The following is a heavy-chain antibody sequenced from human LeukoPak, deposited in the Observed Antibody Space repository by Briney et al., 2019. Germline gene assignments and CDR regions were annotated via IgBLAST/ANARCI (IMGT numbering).Heavy chain of an antibody. J-gene: IGHJ4*02. CDR1: GNTFTGYY. D-gene: IGHD3-22*01. CDR2: IDPNSGGT. CDR3: ARGGSYYDSSAYYPDY. Sequence: ASVKVSCKASGNTFTGYYMHWVRQAPGQGLESMGWIDPNSGGTNYAQKFQGRVTLTRDTSISTVYMELSRLRSDDTAVYLCARGGSYYDSSAYYPDYWGQGTLVTVSS. V-gene: IGHV1-2*02.